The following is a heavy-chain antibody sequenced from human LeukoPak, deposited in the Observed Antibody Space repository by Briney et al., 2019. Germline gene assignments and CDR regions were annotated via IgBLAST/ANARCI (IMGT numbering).Heavy chain of an antibody. CDR3: VTDRPGVMDFDF. CDR1: GFTFSNFE. Sequence: PGGSLRLSCAVSGFTFSNFEMNWARQAPGKGLEWVSHIDTSATSMHYADSVKGRFTISRDNAKNSLFLQMNSLRAEDTAVYYCVTDRPGVMDFDFWGQRTLVTVSS. D-gene: IGHD2-2*03. CDR2: IDTSATSM. V-gene: IGHV3-48*03. J-gene: IGHJ4*02.